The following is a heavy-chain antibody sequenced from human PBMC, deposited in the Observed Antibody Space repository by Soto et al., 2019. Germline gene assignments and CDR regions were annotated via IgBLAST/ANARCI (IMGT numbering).Heavy chain of an antibody. CDR3: XXXXXIAAAGSISPFDY. J-gene: IGHJ4*02. Sequence: QVQLVQSGAEVKKPGSSVKVSCKASGGTFSSYAISWVRQAPGQGLEWMGGIIPIFGTANYAQKFQGRVTITADESTSTAYMELSSLRSEDTAVYYXXXXXXIAAAGSISPFDYWGQGTLVTVSS. CDR1: GGTFSSYA. V-gene: IGHV1-69*01. D-gene: IGHD6-13*01. CDR2: IIPIFGTA.